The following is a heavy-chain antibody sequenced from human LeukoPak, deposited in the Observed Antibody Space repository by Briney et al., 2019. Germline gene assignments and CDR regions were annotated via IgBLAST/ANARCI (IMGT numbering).Heavy chain of an antibody. Sequence: SVKVSCKAPGGTFSSYAISWVRQAPGQGLEWMGRIIPILGIANYAQKFQGRVTITADGSTSTAYMELSSLRSEDTAVYYCARTQQPEYYYMDVWGKGTTVTVSS. D-gene: IGHD6-13*01. CDR3: ARTQQPEYYYMDV. V-gene: IGHV1-69*04. J-gene: IGHJ6*03. CDR2: IIPILGIA. CDR1: GGTFSSYA.